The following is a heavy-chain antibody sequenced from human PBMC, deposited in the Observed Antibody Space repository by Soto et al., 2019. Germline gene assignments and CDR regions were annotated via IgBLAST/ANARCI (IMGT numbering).Heavy chain of an antibody. D-gene: IGHD2-15*01. CDR3: ARGWIVGVVAAPGGYYYYGMDV. V-gene: IGHV1-69*01. Sequence: QVQLVQSGAEVKKPGSSVKVSCKASGGTFSSYAISWVRQAPGQGLEWMGGIIPIFGTANYAQKFQGRVTITADESTSTAYMELSSLRSEDTAVYYCARGWIVGVVAAPGGYYYYGMDVWGQGTTVTVSS. J-gene: IGHJ6*02. CDR2: IIPIFGTA. CDR1: GGTFSSYA.